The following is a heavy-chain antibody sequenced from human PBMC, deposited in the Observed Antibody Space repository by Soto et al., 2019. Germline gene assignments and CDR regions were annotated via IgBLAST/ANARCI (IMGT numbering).Heavy chain of an antibody. J-gene: IGHJ5*02. V-gene: IGHV4-39*01. Sequence: QLQLQESGPGLVKPSETLSLTCTVSGGSISSSSYYWGWIRQPPGKGLEWIGSIYYSGSTYYNPSLKCRVTIPVDTSKNRFPRTLSSGPAADRAVYYWARKTKIFGRGKKMGWFAPGGRGTLVTVSS. D-gene: IGHD3-3*01. CDR1: GGSISSSSYY. CDR3: ARKTKIFGRGKKMGWFAP. CDR2: IYYSGST.